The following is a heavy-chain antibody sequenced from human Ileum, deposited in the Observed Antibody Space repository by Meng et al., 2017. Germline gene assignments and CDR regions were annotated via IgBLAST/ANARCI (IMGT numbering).Heavy chain of an antibody. Sequence: ASVKVSCKASGYMFIDYYIHWIRQAPGQGLQWMAYINPNNVGDKKYAQRFQGRVTVTTDTSISTAYMELSSLRSDDTAVYFCARDAYTSGENAHDIWGQGTMVTVSS. D-gene: IGHD2-2*01. CDR3: ARDAYTSGENAHDI. CDR2: INPNNVGDK. V-gene: IGHV1-2*02. J-gene: IGHJ3*02. CDR1: GYMFIDYY.